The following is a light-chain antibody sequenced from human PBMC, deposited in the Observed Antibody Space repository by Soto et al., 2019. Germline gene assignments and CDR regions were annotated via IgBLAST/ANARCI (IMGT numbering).Light chain of an antibody. CDR2: TAS. V-gene: IGKV1-39*01. J-gene: IGKJ2*01. CDR3: QHSYSIPFT. Sequence: DIQMTQSPSSLSSSVGDRVTITCRASQNIYSYLNWYQQKPGTAPKLLIYTASNWQRGVPSKFSGSGSGTDFTLTISSLQPEDFATYYCQHSYSIPFTFGQGTKLEI. CDR1: QNIYSY.